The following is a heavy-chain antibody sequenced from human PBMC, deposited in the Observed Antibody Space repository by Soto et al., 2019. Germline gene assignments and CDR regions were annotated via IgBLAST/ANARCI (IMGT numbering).Heavy chain of an antibody. D-gene: IGHD6-25*01. CDR2: IIPIFGTA. Sequence: GASVKVSCKASGGTFSSYAISWVRQAPGQGLEWMGGIIPIFGTANYAQKFQGRVTITADESTSTAYMELSSLRSEDTAVYYCASCRRAAGPFDYWGQGTLVPVSS. CDR1: GGTFSSYA. CDR3: ASCRRAAGPFDY. J-gene: IGHJ4*02. V-gene: IGHV1-69*13.